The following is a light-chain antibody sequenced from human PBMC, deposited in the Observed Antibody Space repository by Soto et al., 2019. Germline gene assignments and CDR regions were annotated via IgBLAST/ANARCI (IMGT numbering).Light chain of an antibody. CDR3: QHYGTSMWT. V-gene: IGKV3-20*01. CDR1: QSVSSSS. Sequence: EIVLTQSPGTLSLSPGERATLSCRASQSVSSSSLSWYQQKPGQAPRLLIYDTSSRATDIPDRFSGSVSGTDFSLTISRLEPEDFTVYYCQHYGTSMWTFGQGTTVEIK. J-gene: IGKJ1*01. CDR2: DTS.